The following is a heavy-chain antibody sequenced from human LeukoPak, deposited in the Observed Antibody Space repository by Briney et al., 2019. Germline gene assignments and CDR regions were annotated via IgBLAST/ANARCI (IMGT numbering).Heavy chain of an antibody. D-gene: IGHD6-19*01. CDR1: GGSINKYY. J-gene: IGHJ4*02. CDR2: IYYSGST. Sequence: PSETLSLTCTVSGGSINKYYWSWIRQPPGKGLEWIGYIYYSGSTKYNPSLKTRVTISVDTSKNQVSLKLNSVTAADTAVYYCARHWCIAEAGSLDSWGQGTLVTVSS. V-gene: IGHV4-59*08. CDR3: ARHWCIAEAGSLDS.